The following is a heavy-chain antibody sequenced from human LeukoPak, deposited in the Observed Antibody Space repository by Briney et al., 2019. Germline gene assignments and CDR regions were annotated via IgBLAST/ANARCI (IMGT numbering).Heavy chain of an antibody. CDR2: ISGSGGIT. CDR1: GFTFRSYA. Sequence: GGSLRLSCAASGFTFRSYAMNWVRQAPGKGLEWVSTISGSGGITYYADSVKGRFTISRDNSKNTLYLQMNSLRAEDTAVYYCAKDTGFGVWGQGTTVTVSS. J-gene: IGHJ6*02. D-gene: IGHD1-14*01. V-gene: IGHV3-23*01. CDR3: AKDTGFGV.